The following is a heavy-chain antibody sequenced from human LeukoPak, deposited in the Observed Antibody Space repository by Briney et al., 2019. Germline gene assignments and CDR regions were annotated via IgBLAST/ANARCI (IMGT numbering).Heavy chain of an antibody. Sequence: PGGSLRLSCAASGFTFSRHSMSWVRQAPGKGLEWVSVISGSGGRSYSEDSVKGRFTISRDNSKNTLYLQMNSLRAEDTAIYHCARESAYCGSDCRSLSDHWGQGTPVTVSS. CDR3: ARESAYCGSDCRSLSDH. CDR1: GFTFSRHS. V-gene: IGHV3-23*01. J-gene: IGHJ4*02. CDR2: ISGSGGRS. D-gene: IGHD2-21*02.